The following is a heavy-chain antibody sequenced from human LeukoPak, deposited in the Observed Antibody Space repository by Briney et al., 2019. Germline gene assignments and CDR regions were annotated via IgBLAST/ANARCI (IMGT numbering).Heavy chain of an antibody. CDR1: GYTFTSYG. D-gene: IGHD3-10*01. Sequence: ASVKVSCKTSGYTFTSYGITWVRQAPGQGLEWMGWMNAYTGDAKYAQNFQGRVTMTTDTSTSTAYMELRSLRSDDTAVYYCARDNGWFYGSGSSPPHYWGQGTLVTVSS. CDR3: ARDNGWFYGSGSSPPHY. J-gene: IGHJ4*02. CDR2: MNAYTGDA. V-gene: IGHV1-18*01.